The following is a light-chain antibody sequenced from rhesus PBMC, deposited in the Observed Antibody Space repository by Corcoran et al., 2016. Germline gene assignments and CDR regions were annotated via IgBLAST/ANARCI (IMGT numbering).Light chain of an antibody. CDR3: ATCDDSLNADV. J-gene: IGLJ6*01. CDR1: SSNIGSNT. CDR2: YND. V-gene: IGLV1-60*01. Sequence: QSVLTQPPSASEAARKSVTISCSGSSSNIGSNTVSWYQQLPETAPKLLIYYNDRRAAGVSDRFSASKSGSSASLAISGLQTEGAANYFCATCDDSLNADVFGSGTKLTVL.